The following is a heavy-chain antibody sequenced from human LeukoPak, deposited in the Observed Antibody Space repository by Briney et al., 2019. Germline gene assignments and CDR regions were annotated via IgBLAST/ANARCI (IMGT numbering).Heavy chain of an antibody. J-gene: IGHJ4*02. CDR1: GFSVGDYT. V-gene: IGHV3-49*04. Sequence: GGSLRLSCTASGFSVGDYTMSWVRQAPGKRLEWVGLIGRKASGGTTAYAASVYGRFTVFRDDAQGIAYLQMNSLKSEDTGVYYCTRVNVVTFDYWGQGALVTVSS. D-gene: IGHD2-21*02. CDR2: IGRKASGGTT. CDR3: TRVNVVTFDY.